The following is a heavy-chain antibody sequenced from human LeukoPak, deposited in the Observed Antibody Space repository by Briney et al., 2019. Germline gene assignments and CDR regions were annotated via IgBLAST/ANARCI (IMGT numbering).Heavy chain of an antibody. D-gene: IGHD1-26*01. CDR3: ARETNGGTYYNAFDI. V-gene: IGHV3-48*03. CDR1: GFTFSSYE. CDR2: ITSSGITI. Sequence: GGSLRLSCAASGFTFSSYEMNWVRQAPGKGLEWVSYITSSGITIYYADSVKGRFTISRDNAKNSLYLQMNSLRAEDTAVYYCARETNGGTYYNAFDIWGQGTMVTVSS. J-gene: IGHJ3*02.